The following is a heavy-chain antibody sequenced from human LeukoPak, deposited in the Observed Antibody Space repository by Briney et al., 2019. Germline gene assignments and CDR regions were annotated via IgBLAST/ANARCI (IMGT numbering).Heavy chain of an antibody. J-gene: IGHJ4*02. CDR2: ISWNSGSI. CDR1: GFTVISNL. V-gene: IGHV3-9*01. Sequence: PGGSLTLSCAASGFTVISNLMTWVRQAPGKGLEWVSGISWNSGSIGYADSVKGRFTISRDNAKNSLYLQMNSLRAEDTALYYCAKDISGSYYGHFDYWGQGTLVTVSS. D-gene: IGHD1-26*01. CDR3: AKDISGSYYGHFDY.